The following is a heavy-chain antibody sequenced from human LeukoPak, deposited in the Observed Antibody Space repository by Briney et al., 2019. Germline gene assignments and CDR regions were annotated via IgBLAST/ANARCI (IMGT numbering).Heavy chain of an antibody. J-gene: IGHJ4*02. CDR3: AKDLRIVAATSAFDY. CDR1: VFTFSSSA. Sequence: GGSLRLSCAAPVFTFSSSAMSGVRQAPGRGREWVSAISGSGGSTYYADSVKGRFTISRDNSKNTLYLQMNSLRAEDTAVYYCAKDLRIVAATSAFDYCGQGTLVTVSS. V-gene: IGHV3-23*01. CDR2: ISGSGGST. D-gene: IGHD1-26*01.